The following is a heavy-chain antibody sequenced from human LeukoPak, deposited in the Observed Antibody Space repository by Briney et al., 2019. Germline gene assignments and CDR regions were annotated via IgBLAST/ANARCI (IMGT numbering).Heavy chain of an antibody. D-gene: IGHD6-19*01. CDR3: ARAKDIAVAGNYFDY. CDR2: ISYDGSNK. CDR1: GFTFSNYA. V-gene: IGHV3-30-3*01. Sequence: GGSLSLSCAASGFTFSNYAMHWVRQAPGKGLEWVAVISYDGSNKYYADSVKGRFTISRDNSKNTLYLQMNSLRAEDTAVYYCARAKDIAVAGNYFDYWGQGTLVTVSS. J-gene: IGHJ4*02.